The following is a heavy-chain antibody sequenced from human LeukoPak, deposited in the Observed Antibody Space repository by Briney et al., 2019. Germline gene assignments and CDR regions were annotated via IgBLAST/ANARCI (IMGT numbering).Heavy chain of an antibody. J-gene: IGHJ4*02. Sequence: GGSLRLSCAASGFTISSNYMNWVRQAPGKGLDWVSVISDGGSTYYADSVRGRFTISRGNSKNTLFLQMNSLRVEDTAVYYCARGVFNWGQGTLVTVSS. CDR1: GFTISSNY. CDR2: ISDGGST. D-gene: IGHD3-10*01. CDR3: ARGVFN. V-gene: IGHV3-53*01.